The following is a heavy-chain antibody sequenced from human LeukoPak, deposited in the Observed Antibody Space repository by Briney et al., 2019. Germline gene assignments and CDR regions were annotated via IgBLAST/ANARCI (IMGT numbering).Heavy chain of an antibody. CDR3: ARDAHFVTGIAVAGTSDY. CDR2: ISAYNGNT. J-gene: IGHJ4*01. CDR1: GYTFTSYG. D-gene: IGHD6-19*01. Sequence: ASVKVSCKASGYTFTSYGISWVRQAPGQGLEWMGWISAYNGNTNYAQKLQGRVTMTTDTSTSTAYMELRSLRSDDTAVYYCARDAHFVTGIAVAGTSDYWGQGTLVIVSS. V-gene: IGHV1-18*01.